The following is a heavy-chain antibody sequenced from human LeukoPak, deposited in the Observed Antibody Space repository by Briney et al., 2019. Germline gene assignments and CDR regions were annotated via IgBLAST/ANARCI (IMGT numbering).Heavy chain of an antibody. CDR3: ARGSTYYDSSGQVPFDY. J-gene: IGHJ4*02. CDR2: ISSSSSTI. Sequence: GGSLRLSCAAPGFTFSTYSMNWVRQAPGKGLEWVSYISSSSSTIYYADSVKGRFTISRDSAKNSLYLQMNSLRAEDTAVYYCARGSTYYDSSGQVPFDYWGQGTLVTVSS. D-gene: IGHD3-22*01. CDR1: GFTFSTYS. V-gene: IGHV3-48*01.